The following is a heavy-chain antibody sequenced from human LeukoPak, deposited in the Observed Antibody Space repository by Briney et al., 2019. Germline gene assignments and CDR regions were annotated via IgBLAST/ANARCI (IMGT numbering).Heavy chain of an antibody. CDR3: AKDTYYYDRSGYFPFDY. CDR2: IKQDGSEK. J-gene: IGHJ4*02. CDR1: GFTFSSYW. V-gene: IGHV3-7*03. Sequence: SGGSLRVSSAASGFTFSSYWMSWVRQAPGKGREWVAHIKQDGSEKYYVDSVKGRFTISRDNAKNSLYLQMNSLRAEDTAVYYCAKDTYYYDRSGYFPFDYWGQGTLVTVSS. D-gene: IGHD3-22*01.